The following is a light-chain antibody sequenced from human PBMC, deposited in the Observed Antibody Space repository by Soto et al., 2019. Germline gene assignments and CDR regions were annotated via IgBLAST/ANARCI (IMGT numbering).Light chain of an antibody. CDR2: EVT. CDR1: SSDVGGYNY. V-gene: IGLV2-8*01. J-gene: IGLJ3*02. Sequence: QSALTQPASASGSPGQSVTISCTGTSSDVGGYNYVSWYQQHPGKAPKLMIYEVTKRPSGVSDRFSGSKSGSTASLTVSGLQAEDEANYYCSSHAGINNVVFGGGTKLTVL. CDR3: SSHAGINNVV.